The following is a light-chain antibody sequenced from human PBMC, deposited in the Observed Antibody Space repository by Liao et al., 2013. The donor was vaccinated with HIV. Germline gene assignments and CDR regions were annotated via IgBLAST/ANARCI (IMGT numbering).Light chain of an antibody. V-gene: IGLV3-1*01. Sequence: SYELTQPSSVSVSPGQTARITCFGAALPKQFAHWYQQKPGQSPLLVIYQDTYRPSGIPERFSGSNSGNTATLTISGTQPTDEADYYCQAWDRNTAIFGRGTKLTVL. CDR1: ALPKQF. CDR2: QDT. CDR3: QAWDRNTAI. J-gene: IGLJ2*01.